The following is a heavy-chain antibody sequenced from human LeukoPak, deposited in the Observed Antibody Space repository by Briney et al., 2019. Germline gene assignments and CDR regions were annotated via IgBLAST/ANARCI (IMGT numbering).Heavy chain of an antibody. V-gene: IGHV3-21*04. Sequence: GGSLRLSCTASGFTFSSYSLNWVRQAPGNGLVWVSSVGTGSNYIYYADSVKGRFTISRDNSKNTLYLQMNSVRAEDTAVYYCAKKESTVAGRSGYFDYWGQGTLATVSS. D-gene: IGHD6-19*01. CDR1: GFTFSSYS. CDR2: VGTGSNYI. J-gene: IGHJ4*02. CDR3: AKKESTVAGRSGYFDY.